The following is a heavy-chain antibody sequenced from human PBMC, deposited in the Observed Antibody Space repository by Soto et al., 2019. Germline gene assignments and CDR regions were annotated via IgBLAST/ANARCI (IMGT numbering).Heavy chain of an antibody. CDR1: GFTFSSYG. V-gene: IGHV3-33*01. Sequence: PGGSLRLSCAASGFTFSSYGMHWVRQAPGKGLEWVAVIWYDGSNKYYADSVKGRFTISRDNSKNTLYLQMNSLRAEDTAVYYCAREPYPGSGWDYLHYYGMDVWGQGTTVTVSS. CDR2: IWYDGSNK. J-gene: IGHJ6*02. CDR3: AREPYPGSGWDYLHYYGMDV. D-gene: IGHD6-19*01.